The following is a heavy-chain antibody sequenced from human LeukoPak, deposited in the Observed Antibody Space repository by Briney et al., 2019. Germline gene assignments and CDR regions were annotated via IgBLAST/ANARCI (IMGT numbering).Heavy chain of an antibody. D-gene: IGHD6-19*01. Sequence: GGSLRLSCAASGFTVSSNYMSWVRQAPGKGLEWVSAISGSGGSTYYADSVKGRFTISRDNSKNTLYLQMNSLRTEDTAVYYCAREIGSSGWAGFFDYWGQGTLVTVSS. CDR3: AREIGSSGWAGFFDY. CDR2: ISGSGGST. CDR1: GFTVSSNY. V-gene: IGHV3-23*01. J-gene: IGHJ4*02.